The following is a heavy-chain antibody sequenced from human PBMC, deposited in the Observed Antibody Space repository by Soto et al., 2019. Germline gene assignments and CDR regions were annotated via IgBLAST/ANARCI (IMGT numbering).Heavy chain of an antibody. J-gene: IGHJ4*02. D-gene: IGHD2-15*01. CDR1: GGSISSYY. V-gene: IGHV4-59*08. CDR2: IYYSGST. Sequence: SETLSLTCTVSGGSISSYYWSWIRQPPGKGLERIGYIYYSGSTNYNPSHKSRVTISVDTSKNQFSLKLSSVTAADTAVYYCASLAATYYFDYWGQGTLVTVSS. CDR3: ASLAATYYFDY.